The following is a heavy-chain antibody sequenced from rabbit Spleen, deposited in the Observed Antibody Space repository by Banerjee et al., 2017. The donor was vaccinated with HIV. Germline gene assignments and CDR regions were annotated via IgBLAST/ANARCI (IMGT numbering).Heavy chain of an antibody. J-gene: IGHJ4*01. CDR1: GFDISKYG. D-gene: IGHD1-1*01. V-gene: IGHV1S47*01. CDR3: ARDSSSGYYSL. Sequence: QEQLVESGGGLVQPGGSLKLSCTVSGFDISKYGVTWVRQAPGKGLEWIGYIDPIFGVSYYATWVNGRFTISSHDAQNTLYLQLRSLTAADTATYFCARDSSSGYYSLWGQGTLVTVS. CDR2: IDPIFGVS.